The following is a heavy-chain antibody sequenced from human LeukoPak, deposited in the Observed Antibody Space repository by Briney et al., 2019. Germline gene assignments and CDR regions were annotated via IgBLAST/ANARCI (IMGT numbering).Heavy chain of an antibody. Sequence: GGSLRLSCAASGFTFSSYEMNWVRQAPGKGLEWVSYISSGSTIYYADSVKGRFTISRDNAKNSLYLQMNSLRAEDTAVYYCARSSLGHDAFDIWGQGTMVTVSS. CDR1: GFTFSSYE. J-gene: IGHJ3*02. CDR3: ARSSLGHDAFDI. D-gene: IGHD2-2*01. V-gene: IGHV3-48*03. CDR2: ISSGSTI.